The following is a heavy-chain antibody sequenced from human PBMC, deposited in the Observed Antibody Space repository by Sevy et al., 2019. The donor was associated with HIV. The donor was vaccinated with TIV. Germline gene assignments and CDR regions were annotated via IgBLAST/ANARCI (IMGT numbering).Heavy chain of an antibody. J-gene: IGHJ6*02. CDR3: ASSAATSRFGYYYFAMDF. D-gene: IGHD3-22*01. CDR1: GFTFNTYN. CDR2: ISYTSTTI. Sequence: GGSLRLSCAVSGFTFNTYNMNWVRQAPGKGLEWVSYISYTSTTIYYADSVRGRFTISRDNAKNTLYLQMNSLRDEDTAVYYCASSAATSRFGYYYFAMDFWGQGTSVTVSS. V-gene: IGHV3-48*02.